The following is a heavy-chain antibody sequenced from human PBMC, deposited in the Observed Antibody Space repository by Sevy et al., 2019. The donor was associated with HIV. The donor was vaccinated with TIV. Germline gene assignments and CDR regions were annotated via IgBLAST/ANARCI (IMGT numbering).Heavy chain of an antibody. D-gene: IGHD6-13*01. J-gene: IGHJ4*02. CDR2: ISYDGSNK. Sequence: GGSLRLSCAASGFTFSSYAMLWVRQAPGKGLEWVAVISYDGSNKYYADSVKGRFTISRDNSKNTLYLQMNSLRAEDTAVYYCARDLGRYSSSCLDYWGQGTLVTVSS. V-gene: IGHV3-30*04. CDR1: GFTFSSYA. CDR3: ARDLGRYSSSCLDY.